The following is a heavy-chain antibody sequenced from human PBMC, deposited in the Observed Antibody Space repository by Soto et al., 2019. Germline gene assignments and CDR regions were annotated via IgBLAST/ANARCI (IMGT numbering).Heavy chain of an antibody. CDR2: IYTGDSDT. V-gene: IGHV5-51*03. CDR1: GYSFTSYW. CDR3: ARGGAAQGLEF. D-gene: IGHD3-10*01. Sequence: EVQLVQSGAEVKKPGESLKISCKGSGYSFTSYWIGWVRQVPGKGLEWMGIIYTGDSDTRYSPSFQGQVTISADKSISTAYRQWSSRKAAGAARYDGARGGAAQGLEFWGQGTLVTGYS. J-gene: IGHJ4*02.